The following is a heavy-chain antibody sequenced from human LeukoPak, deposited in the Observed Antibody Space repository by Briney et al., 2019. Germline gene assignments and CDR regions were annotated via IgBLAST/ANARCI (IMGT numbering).Heavy chain of an antibody. CDR1: GFTFSSYA. CDR2: ISYDGSNK. D-gene: IGHD2-15*01. Sequence: GGSLRLSCAASGFTFSSYAMHWVRQAPGKGLEWVAVISYDGSNKYYADSVKGRFTSSRDNSKNTLYLQMNSLRAEDTAVYYCARDSYCSGGSCYSSRVYWGQGTLVTVSS. J-gene: IGHJ4*02. V-gene: IGHV3-30-3*01. CDR3: ARDSYCSGGSCYSSRVY.